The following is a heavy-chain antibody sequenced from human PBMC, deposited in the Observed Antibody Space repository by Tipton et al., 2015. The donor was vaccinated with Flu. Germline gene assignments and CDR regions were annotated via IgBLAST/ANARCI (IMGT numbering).Heavy chain of an antibody. CDR1: GDSIGSRYF. Sequence: TLSLTCSVFGDSIGSRYFWAWVRQPPGKGLEWIGNVHRGISYYNPSLKSRVTISVDTSRNQFSLKLRSVTAADTAVYYCVRQPTIAAAGAYFDYWGQGTLVTVSS. J-gene: IGHJ4*02. V-gene: IGHV4-38-2*01. D-gene: IGHD6-13*01. CDR2: VHRGIS. CDR3: VRQPTIAAAGAYFDY.